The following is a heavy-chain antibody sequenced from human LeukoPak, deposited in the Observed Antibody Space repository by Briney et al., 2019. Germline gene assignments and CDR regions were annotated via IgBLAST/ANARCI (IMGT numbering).Heavy chain of an antibody. D-gene: IGHD2-2*01. Sequence: ASVKVSCKASGYTFTSYGISWVRQAPGQGLEWMGWISSYNGNTNYAQKFQGRVTMTRDTSISTAYMELSRLRSDDTAVYYCARGGDIVVVPAALTLNWFDPWGQGTLVTVSS. CDR1: GYTFTSYG. V-gene: IGHV1-18*01. CDR3: ARGGDIVVVPAALTLNWFDP. CDR2: ISSYNGNT. J-gene: IGHJ5*02.